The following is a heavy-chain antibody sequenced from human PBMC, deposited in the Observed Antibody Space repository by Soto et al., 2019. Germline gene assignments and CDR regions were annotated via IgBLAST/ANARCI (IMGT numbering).Heavy chain of an antibody. Sequence: WIVGVGQMPGKGLEWMAIIYPADSDTRYSPSFQGQVTISADKSISTAYLHWSSLKASDTAMYYCVRPDSSGYYIYWGQGILVTV. CDR2: IYPADSDT. V-gene: IGHV5-51*01. D-gene: IGHD3-22*01. CDR1: W. J-gene: IGHJ4*02. CDR3: VRPDSSGYYIY.